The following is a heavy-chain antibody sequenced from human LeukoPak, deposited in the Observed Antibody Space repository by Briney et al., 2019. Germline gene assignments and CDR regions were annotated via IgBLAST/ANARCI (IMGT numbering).Heavy chain of an antibody. CDR1: GYSIKSGYY. J-gene: IGHJ4*02. CDR3: ARGLITMVRGVIKTRFDY. Sequence: PSETLSLTCSVSGYSIKSGYYWGWIRQAPGKGLEWIGEINHSGSTNYNPSLKSRVTISVDTSKNQFSLKLSSVTAADTAVYYCARGLITMVRGVIKTRFDYWGQGTLVTVSS. D-gene: IGHD3-10*01. CDR2: INHSGST. V-gene: IGHV4-38-2*02.